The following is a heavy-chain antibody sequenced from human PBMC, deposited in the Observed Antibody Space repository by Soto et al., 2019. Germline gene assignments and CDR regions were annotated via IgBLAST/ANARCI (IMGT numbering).Heavy chain of an antibody. J-gene: IGHJ5*02. D-gene: IGHD2-21*01. V-gene: IGHV4-31*03. CDR3: ARLGAYYQSLDP. CDR2: IYYSGST. Sequence: SETLSLTCTVSGGSISSGGYYWSWIRQDPGKGLEWIGYIYYSGSTYYNPSLKSRVTISVDTSKNQFSLKLTSVTAADTAVYYCARLGAYYQSLDPWGPGTLVTVSS. CDR1: GGSISSGGYY.